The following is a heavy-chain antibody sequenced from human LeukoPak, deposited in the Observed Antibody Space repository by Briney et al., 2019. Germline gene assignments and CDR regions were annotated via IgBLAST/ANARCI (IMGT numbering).Heavy chain of an antibody. CDR3: AKDLSPAADGTYFDY. V-gene: IGHV3-30-3*01. Sequence: GSLRLSCAASGFTFSSYAMHWVRQAPGKGLEWVAVISYDGSNKYYADSVKGRFTISRDNSKNTLYVQMTSLRPEDTAVYYCAKDLSPAADGTYFDYWGQGTLVTVSS. CDR2: ISYDGSNK. J-gene: IGHJ4*02. D-gene: IGHD6-13*01. CDR1: GFTFSSYA.